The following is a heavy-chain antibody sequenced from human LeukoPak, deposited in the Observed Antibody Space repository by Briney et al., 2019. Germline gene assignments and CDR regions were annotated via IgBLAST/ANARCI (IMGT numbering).Heavy chain of an antibody. CDR2: ISSSSSYI. J-gene: IGHJ4*02. CDR1: GFTFSSYS. CDR3: ARDGGIAAPE. V-gene: IGHV3-21*01. D-gene: IGHD6-13*01. Sequence: GGSLRLSCAASGFTFSSYSMNWVRQAPGKGLEWVSSISSSSSYIYYANSVKGRFTISRDNAKNSLYLQMNSLGAEDTAVYYCARDGGIAAPEWGQGTLVTVSS.